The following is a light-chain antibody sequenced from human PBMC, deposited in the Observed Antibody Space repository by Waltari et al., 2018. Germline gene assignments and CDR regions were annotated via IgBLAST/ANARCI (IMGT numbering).Light chain of an antibody. J-gene: IGLJ2*01. V-gene: IGLV1-51*02. Sequence: QSVLAQPPSVSAAPGRKVTIACSGSHSNIGNNFVSWFQHFPGTAPKRLIFEDNSRPSGIPDRFPGSKSATSATLDIAGLQTGDEADYYCAAWDTNLSVVLFGGGTKLTVL. CDR3: AAWDTNLSVVL. CDR2: EDN. CDR1: HSNIGNNF.